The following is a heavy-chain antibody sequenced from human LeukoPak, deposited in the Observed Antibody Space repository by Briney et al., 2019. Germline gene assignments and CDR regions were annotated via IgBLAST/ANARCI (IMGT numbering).Heavy chain of an antibody. J-gene: IGHJ4*02. D-gene: IGHD6-13*01. CDR1: GFTFSSYW. CDR3: ARDPTGSSSWKFFDY. Sequence: GGSLRLSCAASGFTFSSYWMSWVRPAPGKGLEWVASISSSSSYIYYAPLLQGRFTLSSDNVQNSLFLQMNSLRAEDTAVYYCARDPTGSSSWKFFDYWGQGTLVTVSS. CDR2: ISSSSSYI. V-gene: IGHV3-21*01.